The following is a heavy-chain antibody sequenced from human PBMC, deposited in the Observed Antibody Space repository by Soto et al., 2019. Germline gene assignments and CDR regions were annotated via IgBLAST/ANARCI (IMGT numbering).Heavy chain of an antibody. Sequence: QITLKESGPTLVKSTQTLTLTCTFSGFSLSSGGGAVGWIRQPPGKPLEWLAIIYASGGTHYSPSLKTRLTITKNTSKNQVVLTLTNMDPVDTATYYCGHRRDVATRCWFDPWGQGILVTVSS. CDR1: GFSLSSGGGA. J-gene: IGHJ5*02. V-gene: IGHV2-5*01. CDR2: IYASGGT. CDR3: GHRRDVATRCWFDP. D-gene: IGHD6-6*01.